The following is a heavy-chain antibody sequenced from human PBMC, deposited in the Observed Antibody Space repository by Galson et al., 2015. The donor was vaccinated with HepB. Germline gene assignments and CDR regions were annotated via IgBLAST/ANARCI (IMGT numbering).Heavy chain of an antibody. D-gene: IGHD6-13*01. V-gene: IGHV3-7*03. CDR1: GFTFSSYW. Sequence: SLRLSCAASGFTFSSYWMNWVRQTPGKGLEWVAKIKQDGSEKYYEDSARGRFTISRDNAKTSLNLQMNSLSAEDTAVYYCARDSSLLGSGLPPGVAAADSPPTMFFDNWGQGTLVTVSS. CDR2: IKQDGSEK. J-gene: IGHJ4*02. CDR3: ARDSSLLGSGLPPGVAAADSPPTMFFDN.